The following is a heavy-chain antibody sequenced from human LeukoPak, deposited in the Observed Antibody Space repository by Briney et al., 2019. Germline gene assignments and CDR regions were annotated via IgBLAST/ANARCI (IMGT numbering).Heavy chain of an antibody. J-gene: IGHJ4*02. Sequence: SVKVSCKASGGTFSSYAISWVRQAPGQGLEWMGGIIPIFGTANYAQKFQGRVTITADESASTAYMELSSLRAEDTAVYYCAKDLRVQWLADYWGQGTLVTVSS. CDR3: AKDLRVQWLADY. CDR1: GGTFSSYA. CDR2: IIPIFGTA. D-gene: IGHD6-19*01. V-gene: IGHV1-69*13.